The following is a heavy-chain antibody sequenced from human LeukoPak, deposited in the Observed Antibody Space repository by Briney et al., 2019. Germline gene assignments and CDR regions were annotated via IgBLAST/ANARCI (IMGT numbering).Heavy chain of an antibody. V-gene: IGHV3-21*01. Sequence: GGSLRLSCAASGFTFSSYAMNCVRQTPGKGLEWVSSISSSSTYIYYADSVKGRFTISRDNAKNSLYLQMNSLRAEDTAVYYCAREPTSLILWGQGTLVTVSS. D-gene: IGHD2-21*01. CDR2: ISSSSTYI. J-gene: IGHJ1*01. CDR1: GFTFSSYA. CDR3: AREPTSLIL.